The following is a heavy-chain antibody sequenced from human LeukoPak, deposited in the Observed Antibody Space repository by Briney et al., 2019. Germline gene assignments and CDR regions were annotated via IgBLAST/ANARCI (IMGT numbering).Heavy chain of an antibody. CDR2: INQDGSEK. J-gene: IGHJ4*02. V-gene: IGHV3-7*01. CDR1: GFTFSSYW. D-gene: IGHD6-19*01. Sequence: PGGSLRLSCAASGFTFSSYWMTWVRQAPGKGLEWVANINQDGSEKNYADSVKGRFTISRDNAKNSLDLQMNSLRAEDTAVYYCARGSAWYDYWGQGTLVTVSS. CDR3: ARGSAWYDY.